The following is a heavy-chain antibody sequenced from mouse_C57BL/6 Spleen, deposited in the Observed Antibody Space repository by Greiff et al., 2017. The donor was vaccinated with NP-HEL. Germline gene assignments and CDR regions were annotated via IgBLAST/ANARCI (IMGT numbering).Heavy chain of an antibody. CDR3: ARRSTMVTTDFDY. CDR2: ISYDGSN. D-gene: IGHD2-2*01. Sequence: ESGPGLVKPSQSLSLTCSVTGYSITSGYYWNWIRQFPGNKLEWKGYISYDGSNHYNPSLKNRISITRDTSKNQFFLKLNSVTTEDTATYYCARRSTMVTTDFDYWGQGTTLTVSS. CDR1: GYSITSGYY. V-gene: IGHV3-6*01. J-gene: IGHJ2*01.